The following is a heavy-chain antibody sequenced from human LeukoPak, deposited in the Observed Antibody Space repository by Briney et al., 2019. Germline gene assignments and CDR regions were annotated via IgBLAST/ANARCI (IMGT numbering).Heavy chain of an antibody. V-gene: IGHV3-74*01. CDR2: INPDGTTT. Sequence: GGSLRLSCAASGFTFSTYWVQWVRQAPGKGLVFVSRINPDGTTTNYADSVKGRFTISRDNAKHTLSLQLSSLRVEDTAVYYCVRVDPTAFGKHVYWGQGTLVTVSS. CDR3: VRVDPTAFGKHVY. D-gene: IGHD3-16*01. J-gene: IGHJ4*02. CDR1: GFTFSTYW.